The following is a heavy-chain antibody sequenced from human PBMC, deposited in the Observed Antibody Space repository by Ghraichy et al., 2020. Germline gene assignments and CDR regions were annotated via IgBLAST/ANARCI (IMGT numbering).Heavy chain of an antibody. CDR2: IYFSGIT. CDR3: ARLKDYYASGSPGYGMDV. Sequence: SQTLSLTCTVSGGSINNYYWSWIRQPPGKGLEWVGYIYFSGITNYSPSLKSRVTISVDTSKNQFSPKLNSVTAADTAVYYCARLKDYYASGSPGYGMDVWGQGSTVTVSS. CDR1: GGSINNYY. J-gene: IGHJ6*02. V-gene: IGHV4-59*08. D-gene: IGHD3-10*01.